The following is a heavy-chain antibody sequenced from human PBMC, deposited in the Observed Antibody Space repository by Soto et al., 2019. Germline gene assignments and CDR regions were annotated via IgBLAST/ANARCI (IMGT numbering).Heavy chain of an antibody. CDR1: GYTFTSYG. CDR2: ISAYNGNT. V-gene: IGHV1-18*01. Sequence: QVQLVQSGAEVKKPGASAKVSCKASGYTFTSYGISWVRQAPGQGLEWMGWISAYNGNTNSAQKLQGRVTMTTDTSTSTAYMELRSLRSDDTAVYYCARDYGGEDYLQTNWFDPWGQGTLVTVSS. J-gene: IGHJ5*02. D-gene: IGHD3-10*02. CDR3: ARDYGGEDYLQTNWFDP.